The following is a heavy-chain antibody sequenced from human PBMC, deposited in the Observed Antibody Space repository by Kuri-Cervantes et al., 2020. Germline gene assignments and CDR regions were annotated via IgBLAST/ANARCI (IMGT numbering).Heavy chain of an antibody. CDR3: ASTKRGSNAFDV. D-gene: IGHD2-8*01. Sequence: GESLKISCAASGFTFDDYGMSWVRQAPGKGLEWVSSISSSSSYIYYADSVKGRFTISRDNAKNSLYLQMNSLRAEDTAVYYCASTKRGSNAFDVWGQGTMVTVSS. J-gene: IGHJ3*01. CDR1: GFTFDDYG. CDR2: ISSSSSYI. V-gene: IGHV3-21*01.